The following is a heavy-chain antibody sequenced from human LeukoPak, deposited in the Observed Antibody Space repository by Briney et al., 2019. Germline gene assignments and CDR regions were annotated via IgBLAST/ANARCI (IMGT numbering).Heavy chain of an antibody. J-gene: IGHJ4*02. CDR1: GYSISSGYY. Sequence: SETLSLTCTVSGYSISSGYYWDWIRQPPGQGLEWIGSIYHSGSTYYNPSLKSRVTISVDTSKNQFSLKLSSVTAADTAVYYCARAMKVGYCSSTSCYSPGGDFDYWGQGTLVTVSS. CDR3: ARAMKVGYCSSTSCYSPGGDFDY. D-gene: IGHD2-2*01. CDR2: IYHSGST. V-gene: IGHV4-38-2*02.